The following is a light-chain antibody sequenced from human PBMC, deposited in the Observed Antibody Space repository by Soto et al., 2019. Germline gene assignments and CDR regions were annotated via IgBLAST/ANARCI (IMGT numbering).Light chain of an antibody. CDR3: EQYANWPRYL. J-gene: IGKJ2*01. Sequence: EIVLTQSPAALSSSPGERVILSCKASQSVTFNLAWYQQKPGQAPTLLIHTASTRATCIPARFSGGGSGTEFTLSIRSLQSEDFAVYFSEQYANWPRYLFGQGTNVEIK. CDR1: QSVTFN. V-gene: IGKV3-15*01. CDR2: TAS.